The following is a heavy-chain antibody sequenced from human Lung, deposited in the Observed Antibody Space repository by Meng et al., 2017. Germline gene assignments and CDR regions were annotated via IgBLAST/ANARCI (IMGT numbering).Heavy chain of an antibody. V-gene: IGHV3-74*03. CDR3: ARESGYFEY. CDR1: GFTFSSHW. Sequence: EVQLVDSGGGLVPPGGSLSLSGAASGFTFSSHWMHWVRQAPGKGLVWVSRIRGDGGSIVYADSVKGRFTISRDNAKNTLFLQMNSLRAEDTAVYYCARESGYFEYWGQGILVTVSS. J-gene: IGHJ4*02. CDR2: IRGDGGSI.